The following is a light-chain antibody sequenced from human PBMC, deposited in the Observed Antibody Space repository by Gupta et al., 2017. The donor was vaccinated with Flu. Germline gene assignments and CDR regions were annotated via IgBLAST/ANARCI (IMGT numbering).Light chain of an antibody. V-gene: IGKV3-20*01. CDR3: QQNGSSRSYT. CDR1: QSVSSIY. J-gene: IGKJ2*01. Sequence: EIVLMQSPGTLSLSPGERATLSCRASQSVSSIYLAWYQQKPGQPPRLLIYGASSRDTGITDRFSGSGVGKDVTLTISRREQEDFAGYYCQQNGSSRSYTFGQGTKLDIK. CDR2: GAS.